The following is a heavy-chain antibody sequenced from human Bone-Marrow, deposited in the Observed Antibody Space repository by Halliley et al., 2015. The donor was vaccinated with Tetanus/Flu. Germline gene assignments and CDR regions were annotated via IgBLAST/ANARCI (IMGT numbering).Heavy chain of an antibody. D-gene: IGHD6-6*01. J-gene: IGHJ6*02. CDR2: PGDSET. CDR3: ARLGYSSSSLNYYYYYGMDV. Sequence: PGDSETRYSPSFQGQVTISADKSISTSYLQWSSLKASDTAIYYCARLGYSSSSLNYYYYYGMDVWGQGTTVTVSS. V-gene: IGHV5-51*01.